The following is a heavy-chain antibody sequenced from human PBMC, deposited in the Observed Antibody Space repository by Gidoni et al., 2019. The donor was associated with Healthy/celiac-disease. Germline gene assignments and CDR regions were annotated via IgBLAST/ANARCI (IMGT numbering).Heavy chain of an antibody. CDR2: IYYSGST. D-gene: IGHD3-10*02. V-gene: IGHV4-39*01. CDR1: GGSISSSSYY. J-gene: IGHJ4*02. CDR3: ARLNSYYYVDY. Sequence: QLQLQESGPGLVKPSETLSLTCPVSGGSISSSSYYWGWIRQPPGKGLEWIGSIYYSGSTYYNPSLKSRVTISVDTSKNQFSLKLSSVTAADTAVYYCARLNSYYYVDYWGQGTLVTVSS.